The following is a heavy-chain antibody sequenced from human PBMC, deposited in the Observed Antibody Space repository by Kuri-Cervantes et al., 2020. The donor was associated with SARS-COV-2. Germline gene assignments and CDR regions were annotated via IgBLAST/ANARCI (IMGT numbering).Heavy chain of an antibody. J-gene: IGHJ4*02. V-gene: IGHV3-30*04. CDR2: ISYDGSSK. D-gene: IGHD2-21*01. CDR3: AKDRAGVHDF. CDR1: GFTFSNYA. Sequence: LSLTCAVSGFTFSNYAMHWVRQAPGKGLEWVAVISYDGSSKYYADSGKGRFTISRDNSQNTLHLQMKSLRDEDTAIYYCAKDRAGVHDFWGQGTLVTVSS.